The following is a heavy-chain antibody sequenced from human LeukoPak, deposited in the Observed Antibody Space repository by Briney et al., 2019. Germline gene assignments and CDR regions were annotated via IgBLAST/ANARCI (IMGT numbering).Heavy chain of an antibody. V-gene: IGHV3-23*01. CDR2: TGSNGVT. J-gene: IGHJ4*02. D-gene: IGHD6-19*01. CDR3: AKDQIGWAPGYVSGPLDQ. Sequence: PGGSLRLSCTGSGFTFRTYAFSWVRQAPGKGLEWVSATGSNGVTYYADSVKGRFTISRDNSKNTVYLQMTSLRTEDTAVYYCAKDQIGWAPGYVSGPLDQWGQGTLVTVSS. CDR1: GFTFRTYA.